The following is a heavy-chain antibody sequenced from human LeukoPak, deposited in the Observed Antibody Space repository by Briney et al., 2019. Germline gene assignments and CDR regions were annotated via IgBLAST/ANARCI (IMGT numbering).Heavy chain of an antibody. CDR3: AKDRRGDGHLFDY. Sequence: GGSLRLSCAASGFTFDDYAMHWVRQAPGKGVEWVSGISWNSGSIGYADSVKGRFTISRDNAKNSLYLQMNSLRAEDTALYYCAKDRRGDGHLFDYWGQGTLVTVSS. J-gene: IGHJ4*02. CDR1: GFTFDDYA. D-gene: IGHD2-21*02. CDR2: ISWNSGSI. V-gene: IGHV3-9*01.